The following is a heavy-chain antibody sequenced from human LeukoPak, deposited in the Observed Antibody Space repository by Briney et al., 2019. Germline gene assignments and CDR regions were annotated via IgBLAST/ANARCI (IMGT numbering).Heavy chain of an antibody. CDR3: AKDRDGPFDY. Sequence: PGGSLRLSCAASGFTFSSYGMHWVRQAPGKGLEWVAVISYDGSNKYYADSVKGRFTISRDNSKNTLYLQMNSLRAEDTAVYYCAKDRDGPFDYWGQGTLVTVPS. J-gene: IGHJ4*02. V-gene: IGHV3-30*18. D-gene: IGHD4-17*01. CDR2: ISYDGSNK. CDR1: GFTFSSYG.